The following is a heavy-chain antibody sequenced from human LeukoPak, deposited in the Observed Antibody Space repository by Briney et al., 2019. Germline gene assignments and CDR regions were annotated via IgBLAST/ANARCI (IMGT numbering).Heavy chain of an antibody. J-gene: IGHJ4*02. CDR1: GFTFSSYA. CDR2: ISGSGGST. CDR3: AKSSRGMRDYFDY. D-gene: IGHD5-24*01. V-gene: IGHV3-23*01. Sequence: PGGSLRLSCAASGFTFSSYAMSWVRQAPGKGLEWVSAISGSGGSTYYADSVKGRFTISRDNSKNTLYLQMNSLRAEDTAVYYYAKSSRGMRDYFDYWGQGTLVTVSS.